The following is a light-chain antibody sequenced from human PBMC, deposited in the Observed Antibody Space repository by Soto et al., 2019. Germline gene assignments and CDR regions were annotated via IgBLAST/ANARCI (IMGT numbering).Light chain of an antibody. J-gene: IGKJ3*01. CDR1: QGISSY. CDR2: AAS. Sequence: AIRMTQSPSSLSASTGDRVTITCRASQGISSYLAWYQQKPGKAPKLLIYAASTLQSGLPSRFSGSGSGTDFTLTSSCLQSEEFATYNCQEYYSYPWTFGPGTKVDIK. CDR3: QEYYSYPWT. V-gene: IGKV1-8*01.